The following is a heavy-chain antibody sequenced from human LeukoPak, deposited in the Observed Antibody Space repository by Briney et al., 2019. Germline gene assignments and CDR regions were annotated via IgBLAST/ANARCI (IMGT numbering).Heavy chain of an antibody. CDR2: IYYSGST. D-gene: IGHD6-13*01. Sequence: SETLSLTCTVSGGSISSYYWSWIRQPPGKGLEWIGYIYYSGSTNYNPSLKSRVTISVDPSKNQFSLKLSSVTAADTAVYYCARGRLYSSSWYTWFDPWGQGTLVTVSS. J-gene: IGHJ5*02. CDR3: ARGRLYSSSWYTWFDP. V-gene: IGHV4-59*01. CDR1: GGSISSYY.